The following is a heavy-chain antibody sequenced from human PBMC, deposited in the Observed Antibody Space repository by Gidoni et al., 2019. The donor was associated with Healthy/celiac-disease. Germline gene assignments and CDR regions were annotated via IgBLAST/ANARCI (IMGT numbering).Heavy chain of an antibody. J-gene: IGHJ4*02. CDR2: INHSGST. D-gene: IGHD3-10*01. CDR1: GGSFSGYY. V-gene: IGHV4-34*01. CDR3: ARGTRGLWFGEAPRKYYFDY. Sequence: HVQLQQWGAGLLKPSETLSLTCAVYGGSFSGYYWSWIRQPPGKGLEWIGEINHSGSTNYNPSLKSRVTISVDTSKNQFSLKLSSVTAADTAVYYCARGTRGLWFGEAPRKYYFDYWGQGTLVTVSS.